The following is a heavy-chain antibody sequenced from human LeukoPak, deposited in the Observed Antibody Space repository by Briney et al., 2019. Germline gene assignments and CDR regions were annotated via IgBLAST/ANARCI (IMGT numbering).Heavy chain of an antibody. CDR2: ISYSGST. CDR1: GGSITSSGHY. Sequence: SETLSLTCTVSGGSITSSGHYWDWIRQPPGEGLEWIGDISYSGSTYYNPSLRSRVTISVDTSKNQFSLKLSSVTAADTAVYYCARSLIAVAGYFDYWGQGTLVTVSS. V-gene: IGHV4-39*07. J-gene: IGHJ4*02. CDR3: ARSLIAVAGYFDY. D-gene: IGHD6-19*01.